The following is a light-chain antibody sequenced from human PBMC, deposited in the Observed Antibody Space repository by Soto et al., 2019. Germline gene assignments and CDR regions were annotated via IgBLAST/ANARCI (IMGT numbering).Light chain of an antibody. Sequence: IVMTQSPATLSVSPGERATLSCRASQSVSSNLAWYQQKPGQAPRLLIYGASTRATGIPARFSGSGSGTEFTLTISSLQSEDFAVYYCQQYNNWPYTFGQATKVHI. V-gene: IGKV3-15*01. CDR2: GAS. CDR1: QSVSSN. J-gene: IGKJ2*01. CDR3: QQYNNWPYT.